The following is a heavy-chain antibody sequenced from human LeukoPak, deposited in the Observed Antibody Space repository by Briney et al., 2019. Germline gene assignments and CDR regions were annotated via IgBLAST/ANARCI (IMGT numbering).Heavy chain of an antibody. CDR2: ISAYNGNT. D-gene: IGHD5-12*01. Sequence: ASVKVSCKASGYTFTSYGISWVRQAPGQGLEWMGWISAYNGNTNYAQKLQGRVTMTTDTSTSTAYMELRSLRSEDTAVYYCASRYSGYENNWFDPWGQGTLVTVSS. CDR3: ASRYSGYENNWFDP. J-gene: IGHJ5*02. V-gene: IGHV1-18*01. CDR1: GYTFTSYG.